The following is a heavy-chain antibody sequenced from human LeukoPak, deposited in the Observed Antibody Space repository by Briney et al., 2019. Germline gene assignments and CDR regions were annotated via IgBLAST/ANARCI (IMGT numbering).Heavy chain of an antibody. CDR1: GYIFTNYG. J-gene: IGHJ5*02. V-gene: IGHV1-8*02. CDR3: ARGTEFDT. CDR2: MNPNSGNT. Sequence: GASVKVSCKASGYIFTNYGITWVRQATGQGLEWMGWMNPNSGNTGYAQRFQGRVTMTRNTSTSTAYMELRSLRSEDTAVYYCARGTEFDTWGQGTLVTVSS.